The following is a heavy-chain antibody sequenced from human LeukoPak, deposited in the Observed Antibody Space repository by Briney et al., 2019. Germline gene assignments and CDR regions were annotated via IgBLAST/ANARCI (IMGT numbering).Heavy chain of an antibody. V-gene: IGHV1-69*05. CDR2: IIPIFGTA. CDR1: GGTFSSYA. Sequence: GASVKVSCKASGGTFSSYAISWVRQAPGQGLEWMGGIIPIFGTANYAQKFQGRVTITTDESTSTAYMELSSLRSDDTAVYYCASGYSYGLRDYWGQGTLVTVSS. D-gene: IGHD5-18*01. J-gene: IGHJ4*02. CDR3: ASGYSYGLRDY.